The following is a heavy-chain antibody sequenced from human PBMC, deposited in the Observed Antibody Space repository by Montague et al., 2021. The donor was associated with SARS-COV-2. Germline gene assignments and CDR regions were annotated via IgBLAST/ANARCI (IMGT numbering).Heavy chain of an antibody. CDR2: INHRGTS. CDR3: AKGRQHFNMIVVVMTGGEYYFDY. CDR1: GRSFSDYF. V-gene: IGHV4-34*01. Sequence: SETLSLTCAVYGRSFSDYFWTWIRQPPGKGLEWIGEINHRGTSNYNPSLKSRVSISVDTSKNQFSLHLGSVTAADTAVYYCAKGRQHFNMIVVVMTGGEYYFDYWGQGTLVTVSS. J-gene: IGHJ4*02. D-gene: IGHD3-22*01.